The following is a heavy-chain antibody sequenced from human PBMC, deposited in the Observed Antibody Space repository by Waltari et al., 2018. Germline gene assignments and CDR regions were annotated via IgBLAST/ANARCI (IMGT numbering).Heavy chain of an antibody. D-gene: IGHD3-3*01. Sequence: EVQLLESGGGLVQPGGSLRLSCAASGFTFSSYAMRWVRPAPGTGLEGVSAISGSGGSTYYADSVKGRFTISRDNSKNTLYLQMNSLRAEDTAVYYCAKDQGRVLRFLEWLLADYWGQGTLVTVSS. CDR1: GFTFSSYA. CDR3: AKDQGRVLRFLEWLLADY. J-gene: IGHJ4*02. CDR2: ISGSGGST. V-gene: IGHV3-23*01.